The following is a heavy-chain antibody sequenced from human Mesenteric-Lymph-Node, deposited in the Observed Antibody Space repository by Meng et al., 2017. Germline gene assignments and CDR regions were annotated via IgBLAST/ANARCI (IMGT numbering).Heavy chain of an antibody. CDR3: AREGRSHQVGVSVY. CDR2: IYNSGST. CDR1: GGSTSSGDYY. Sequence: QLQPEESGPGLVKPSETLSLTCTVSGGSTSSGDYYWSWIRQPPGKGLEWIGYIYNSGSTYYNPSLKSRVTISVDTSKNQFSLKLRFVTAADTAVYYCAREGRSHQVGVSVYWGQGNLVTASS. V-gene: IGHV4-30-4*01. J-gene: IGHJ4*02. D-gene: IGHD2-21*01.